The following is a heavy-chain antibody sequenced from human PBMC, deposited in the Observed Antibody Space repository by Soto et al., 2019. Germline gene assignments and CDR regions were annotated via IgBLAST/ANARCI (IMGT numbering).Heavy chain of an antibody. V-gene: IGHV4-59*01. CDR1: GGSISSYY. J-gene: IGHJ5*02. CDR3: ARDHHYYDSSGYSKDWFDP. D-gene: IGHD3-22*01. CDR2: IYYSEST. Sequence: PSETLSLTCTVSGGSISSYYWSWIRQPPGKGLEWIGYIYYSESTNYNPSLKSRVTISVDTSKNQFSLKLSSVTAADTAVYYCARDHHYYDSSGYSKDWFDPWGQGTLVTVSS.